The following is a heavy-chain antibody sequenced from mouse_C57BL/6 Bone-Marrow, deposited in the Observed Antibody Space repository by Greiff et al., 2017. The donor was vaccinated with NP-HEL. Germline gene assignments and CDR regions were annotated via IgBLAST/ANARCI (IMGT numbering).Heavy chain of an antibody. CDR2: ISSGGSYI. V-gene: IGHV5-6*01. J-gene: IGHJ1*03. CDR3: ARRDYYGSPWYFDV. CDR1: GFTFSSYG. D-gene: IGHD1-1*01. Sequence: EVQRVESGGDLVKPGGSLKLSCAASGFTFSSYGMSWVRQAPDKRLEWVATISSGGSYIYYPDSVKGRFTISRDNAKNTLYLQMSSLKSEDTAMYYCARRDYYGSPWYFDVWGTGTPVTVSS.